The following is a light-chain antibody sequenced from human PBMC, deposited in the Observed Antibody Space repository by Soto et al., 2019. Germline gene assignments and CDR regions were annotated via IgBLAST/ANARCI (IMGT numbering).Light chain of an antibody. Sequence: DVVMTQSPLSLPVTLGQPASISCRSSQSLIHSDGNTYLNWFQQRPGQSPRRLIYKVSDRDSGVPDRFTGSGSGTDFTLKISRVEAADVGVYYCMQGTHWPWTVGQGTEVEIK. V-gene: IGKV2-30*02. CDR2: KVS. J-gene: IGKJ1*01. CDR3: MQGTHWPWT. CDR1: QSLIHSDGNTY.